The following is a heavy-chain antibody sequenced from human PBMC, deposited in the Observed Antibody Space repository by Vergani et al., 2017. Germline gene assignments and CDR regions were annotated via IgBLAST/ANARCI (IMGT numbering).Heavy chain of an antibody. CDR2: INTSRST. Sequence: QVQLQESGPGLVKPSQTLSLTCTVSGGPISSGSYYWSWIRQPAGKGLEWIGRINTSRSTNYYPSLKSRGTISVDTSKNQFSLKLSTVTAAAAAVYYCVREGLRAAAGHFQDWGQGTLVTVSA. CDR3: VREGLRAAAGHFQD. J-gene: IGHJ1*01. V-gene: IGHV4-61*02. CDR1: GGPISSGSYY. D-gene: IGHD6-13*01.